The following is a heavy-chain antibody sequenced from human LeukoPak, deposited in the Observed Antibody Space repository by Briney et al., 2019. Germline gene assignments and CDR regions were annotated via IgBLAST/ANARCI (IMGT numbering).Heavy chain of an antibody. CDR2: IYPGDSDT. CDR3: ARHQRTQIPTFYDSSGYYLDY. Sequence: GESLKISCKGSGYSFTSYWIGWVRQMPGKGLEWMGIIYPGDSDTRYSPSFQGQVTISADKSISTAYLQWSSLKASDTAMYYCARHQRTQIPTFYDSSGYYLDYWGQGTLVTVSS. D-gene: IGHD3-22*01. V-gene: IGHV5-51*01. J-gene: IGHJ4*02. CDR1: GYSFTSYW.